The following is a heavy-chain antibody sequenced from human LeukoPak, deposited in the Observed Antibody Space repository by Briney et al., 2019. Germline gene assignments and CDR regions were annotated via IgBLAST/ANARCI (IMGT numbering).Heavy chain of an antibody. CDR2: ISGDGGTT. V-gene: IGHV3-43*02. J-gene: IGHJ4*02. CDR3: ARSLPDYFDY. CDR1: GFTFDDYA. Sequence: GGSLRLSCAASGFTFDDYAMHWVRQAPGKGLEWVSLISGDGGTTYSADSVKGRFTISRDNSKNTLYLQMNSLRTEDTALYYCARSLPDYFDYWGQGTLVTVSS.